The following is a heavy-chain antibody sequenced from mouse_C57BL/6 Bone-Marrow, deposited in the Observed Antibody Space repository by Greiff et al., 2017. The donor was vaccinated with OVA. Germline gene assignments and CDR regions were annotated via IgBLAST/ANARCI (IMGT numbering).Heavy chain of an antibody. Sequence: VQLQQSGPELVKPGASVKISCKASGYAFSSSWMNWVKQRPGKGLEWIGRIYPGDGDTNYNGKFKGKATLSADKSSSTAYMQLCILTSEDVAVYFCARHEDGFYASYFDYWGQGTTLTVSS. CDR2: IYPGDGDT. CDR3: ARHEDGFYASYFDY. V-gene: IGHV1-82*01. D-gene: IGHD2-3*01. J-gene: IGHJ2*01. CDR1: GYAFSSSW.